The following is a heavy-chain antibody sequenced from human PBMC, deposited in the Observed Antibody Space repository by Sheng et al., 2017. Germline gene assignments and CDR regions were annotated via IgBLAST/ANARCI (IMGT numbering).Heavy chain of an antibody. CDR1: GYTFTSYG. V-gene: IGHV1-69*10. CDR3: ARLRSDAFDI. CDR2: IIPMAGIA. J-gene: IGHJ3*02. Sequence: QVQLVQSGAEVKKPGASVKVSCQASGYTFTSYGISWVRQAPGQGLEWMGWIIPMAGIAKYAQMFQGRIRITADKSTSTADMTLSSLTSEDTAVYYCARLRSDAFDIWGQGTMVTVSS.